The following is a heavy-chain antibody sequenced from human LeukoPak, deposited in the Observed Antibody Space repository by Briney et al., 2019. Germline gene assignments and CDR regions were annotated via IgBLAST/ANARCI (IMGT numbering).Heavy chain of an antibody. Sequence: SETLSLTYTVSGGSISSYYWSWIRQPPGKGLEWIGYIHYSGSTNYNPSLKSRVTISVDTSKNQFSLKLSSVTAADTAVYYCARHSRIMITFGGVIVPFFDYWGQGTLVTVSS. V-gene: IGHV4-59*08. CDR1: GGSISSYY. D-gene: IGHD3-16*02. CDR2: IHYSGST. CDR3: ARHSRIMITFGGVIVPFFDY. J-gene: IGHJ4*02.